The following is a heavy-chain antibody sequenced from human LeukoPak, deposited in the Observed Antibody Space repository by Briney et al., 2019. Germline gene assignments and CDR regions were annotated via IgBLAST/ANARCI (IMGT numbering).Heavy chain of an antibody. CDR3: ASTGYCSSTSCYG. V-gene: IGHV4-39*01. CDR1: GGSISSSSYY. D-gene: IGHD2-2*01. Sequence: SETLSLTCTVSGGSISSSSYYWGWIRQPPGKGLEWIGSIYYSGSTYYNPSLKSRVTISVDTSKNQFSLKLSSVTAADTAVYYCASTGYCSSTSCYGWGQGTLVTVSS. J-gene: IGHJ4*02. CDR2: IYYSGST.